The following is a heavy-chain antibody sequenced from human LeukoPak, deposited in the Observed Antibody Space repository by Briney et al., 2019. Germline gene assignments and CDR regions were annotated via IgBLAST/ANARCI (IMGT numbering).Heavy chain of an antibody. V-gene: IGHV3-23*01. CDR1: GFTFSSHG. CDR3: TKGLVGALAFEY. D-gene: IGHD1-26*01. Sequence: GGTLRLSCAASGFTFSSHGMNWVRQAPGKGLEWVSGIGGTGGFITYYAESVKGRSTVSRDNSNNILSLQMNSLRVEDTAVYYCTKGLVGALAFEYWGQGTLVTVSS. CDR2: IGGTGGFIT. J-gene: IGHJ4*02.